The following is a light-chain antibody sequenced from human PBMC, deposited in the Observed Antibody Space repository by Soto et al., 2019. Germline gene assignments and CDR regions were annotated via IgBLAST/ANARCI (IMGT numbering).Light chain of an antibody. CDR3: HQYNGWPRT. CDR1: QSVSSY. V-gene: IGKV3D-15*01. J-gene: IGKJ1*01. CDR2: DAS. Sequence: EIVMTQSPATLSVSPGERATLSCRASQSVSSYLAWYQQKPGQAPRLLIYDASNRATGIPARFSGSGSGTDFTLTISSLQSGDFAVYYCHQYNGWPRTFGQGTKVDIK.